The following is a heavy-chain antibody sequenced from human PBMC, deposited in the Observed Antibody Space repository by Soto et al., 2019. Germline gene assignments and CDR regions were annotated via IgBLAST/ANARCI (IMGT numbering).Heavy chain of an antibody. CDR2: MYHTGIT. J-gene: IGHJ2*01. CDR3: ARESYNESNVGYFDL. V-gene: IGHV4-4*02. D-gene: IGHD1-1*01. Sequence: QVQLQESGPGLVKPSGTLSLTCAVSRGSISSSNWWSWVRQSPGKGLEWIGAMYHTGITNYSPSLKSRVTMSVDKSKNQFSLKLSSVTAADMAVYYCARESYNESNVGYFDLWGRGTLVSVSS. CDR1: RGSISSSNW.